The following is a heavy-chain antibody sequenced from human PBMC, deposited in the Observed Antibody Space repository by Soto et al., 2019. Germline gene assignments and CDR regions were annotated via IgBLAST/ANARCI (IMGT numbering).Heavy chain of an antibody. V-gene: IGHV3-23*01. CDR1: EFTFSNFA. D-gene: IGHD3-22*01. Sequence: EVQLLESGGGLVQPGGSLRLSCAASEFTFSNFAMSWVRQAPGKGLEWVSTISGSGGTTYYPDSVKGRFTISRDNSKNTLYLQMNSLRAEDTALYYCAKDRLTYDDDGSGDGGSDYWGQGTLVTVSS. CDR2: ISGSGGTT. J-gene: IGHJ4*02. CDR3: AKDRLTYDDDGSGDGGSDY.